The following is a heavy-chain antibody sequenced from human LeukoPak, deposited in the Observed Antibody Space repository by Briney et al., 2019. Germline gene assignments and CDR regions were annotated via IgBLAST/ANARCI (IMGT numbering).Heavy chain of an antibody. D-gene: IGHD4-23*01. CDR1: GGSISSGSYY. V-gene: IGHV4-39*01. J-gene: IGHJ4*02. Sequence: SETLSLTCTVSGGSISSGSYYWGWIRQPPGKGLEWIGSIYYSGSTYYNPSLKSRVTISVDTSKNQFSLKLSSVTATDTAVYYCTRLSLTVVTAWAYWGQGTLVTVSS. CDR3: TRLSLTVVTAWAY. CDR2: IYYSGST.